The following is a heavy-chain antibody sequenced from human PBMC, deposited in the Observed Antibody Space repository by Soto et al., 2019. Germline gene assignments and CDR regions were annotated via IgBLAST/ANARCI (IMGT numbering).Heavy chain of an antibody. J-gene: IGHJ5*02. V-gene: IGHV3-21*01. CDR3: ERRGEYSISPPPIWYDP. D-gene: IGHD6-6*01. CDR1: GFTFSSYS. Sequence: EVQLVESGGGLVKPGGSLRLSCAASGFTFSSYSMNWVRQAPGKGLEWVSSISSSSGYIYYADSVKGGFTISRDNAKNSVSLQMNSPRAEDTSVYYCERRGEYSISPPPIWYDPWGQRTLVNVS. CDR2: ISSSSGYI.